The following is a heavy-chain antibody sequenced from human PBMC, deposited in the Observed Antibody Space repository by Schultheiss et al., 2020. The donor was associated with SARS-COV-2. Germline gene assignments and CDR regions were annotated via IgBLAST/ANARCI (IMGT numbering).Heavy chain of an antibody. J-gene: IGHJ3*02. D-gene: IGHD1-26*01. CDR3: TRGSGSYWVHDAFDI. CDR2: IRSKAYGGTT. CDR1: GFTFGDYA. Sequence: GESLKISCTASGFTFGDYAMSWFRQAPGKGLEWVGFIRSKAYGGTTEYAASVKGRFTISRDDSKSIAYLQMNSLNTEDTAVYYCTRGSGSYWVHDAFDIWGQGTMVTVSS. V-gene: IGHV3-49*03.